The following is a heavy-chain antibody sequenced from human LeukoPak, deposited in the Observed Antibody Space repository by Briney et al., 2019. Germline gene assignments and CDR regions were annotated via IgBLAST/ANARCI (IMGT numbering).Heavy chain of an antibody. CDR2: IYYSGST. J-gene: IGHJ4*02. Sequence: PSETLSLTCTVSGGSIRSYYWSWIRQPPGKGLEWIGYIYYSGSTNYNPSLKSRVTISVDTSKNQFSLKLSSVTAADTAVYSRARVLNKWFGGRYFDYWGQGTLVTVSS. CDR1: GGSIRSYY. D-gene: IGHD3-10*01. CDR3: ARVLNKWFGGRYFDY. V-gene: IGHV4-59*01.